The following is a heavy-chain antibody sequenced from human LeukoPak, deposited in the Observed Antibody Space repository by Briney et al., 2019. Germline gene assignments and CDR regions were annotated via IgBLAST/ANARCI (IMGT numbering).Heavy chain of an antibody. CDR1: GGSISSSSYY. V-gene: IGHV4-39*07. CDR2: IYYSGST. Sequence: PSETLSLTCTVSGGSISSSSYYWGWIRQPPGKGLEWIGSIYYSGSTYYNPSLKSRVTISVDTSKNQFSLKLSSVTAADTAVYYCARAMGYCSSTSCSTAFDIWGQGTMVTVSS. D-gene: IGHD2-2*02. CDR3: ARAMGYCSSTSCSTAFDI. J-gene: IGHJ3*02.